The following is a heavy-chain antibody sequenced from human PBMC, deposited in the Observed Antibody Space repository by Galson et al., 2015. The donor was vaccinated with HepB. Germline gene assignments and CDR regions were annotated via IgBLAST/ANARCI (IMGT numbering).Heavy chain of an antibody. CDR2: IGSDGSDK. CDR1: GVTFSRCA. J-gene: IGHJ4*02. Sequence: SLRLSCAASGVTFSRCAMHWVRQAPGKGLEWVAVIGSDGSDKYYADSVKGRFTISRDNSKNTLYLLMSGLQIEDTAVYYCGGVPPSSGWYIDCWGQGTLVTVSS. CDR3: GGVPPSSGWYIDC. D-gene: IGHD6-19*01. V-gene: IGHV3-30*04.